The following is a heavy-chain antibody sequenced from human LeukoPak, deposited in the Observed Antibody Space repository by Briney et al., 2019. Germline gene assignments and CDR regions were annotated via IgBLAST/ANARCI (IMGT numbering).Heavy chain of an antibody. J-gene: IGHJ6*03. Sequence: GGSLRLSCAASGFTVSSNYMTWVRQAPGKGLEWVSVIHKNAITYYADTVKGRFTISRDNSKNMLYLQMNSLRAEDTAVYYCARDRWDCSSTSCYHYMDVWGKGTTVTISS. V-gene: IGHV3-53*01. D-gene: IGHD2-2*01. CDR2: IHKNAIT. CDR1: GFTVSSNY. CDR3: ARDRWDCSSTSCYHYMDV.